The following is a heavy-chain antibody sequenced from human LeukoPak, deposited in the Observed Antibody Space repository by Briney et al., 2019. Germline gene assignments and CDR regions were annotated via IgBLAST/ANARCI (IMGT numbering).Heavy chain of an antibody. D-gene: IGHD3-3*01. CDR2: INHSGST. J-gene: IGHJ5*02. Sequence: SQTLSLTCTVSGGSISSGGYYWSWIRQPPGKGLEWIGEINHSGSTNYNPSLKSRVTISVDTSKNQFSLKLSSVTAADTAVYYCARRFTYYDFWSGYMRWFDPWGQGTLVTVSS. CDR3: ARRFTYYDFWSGYMRWFDP. CDR1: GGSISSGGYY. V-gene: IGHV4-30-2*01.